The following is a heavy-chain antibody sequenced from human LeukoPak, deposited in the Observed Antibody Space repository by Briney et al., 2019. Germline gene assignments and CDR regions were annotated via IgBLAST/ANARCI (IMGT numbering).Heavy chain of an antibody. J-gene: IGHJ4*02. CDR1: GGSISSSSYY. Sequence: SETLSLTCTVSGGSISSSSYYWSWIRQPPGKGLEWIGEINHSGSTNYNPSLKSRVTISVDTSKNQFSLKLSSVTAADTAVYYCARFGPQSRYTAAVDYWGQGTLVTVSS. D-gene: IGHD2-2*01. V-gene: IGHV4-39*07. CDR3: ARFGPQSRYTAAVDY. CDR2: INHSGST.